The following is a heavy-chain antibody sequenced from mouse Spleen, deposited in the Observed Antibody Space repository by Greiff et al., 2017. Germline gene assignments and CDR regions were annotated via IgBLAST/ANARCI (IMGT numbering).Heavy chain of an antibody. V-gene: IGHV1-31*01. Sequence: VQLKESGPELVKPGASVKISCKASGYSFTGYYMHWVKQSHVKSLEWIGRINPYNGATSYNQNFKDKASLTVDKSSSTAYMELHSLTSEDSAVYYCARYYYGSSLDYWGQGTTLTVSS. D-gene: IGHD1-1*01. CDR1: GYSFTGYY. J-gene: IGHJ2*01. CDR3: ARYYYGSSLDY. CDR2: INPYNGAT.